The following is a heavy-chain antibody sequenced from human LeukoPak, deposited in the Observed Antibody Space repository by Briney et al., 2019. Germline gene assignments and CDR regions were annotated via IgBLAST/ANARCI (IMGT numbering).Heavy chain of an antibody. Sequence: ASVKVSCKASGYTFTSYGISWVRQAPGQGLEWMGWIGAYNGNTNYAQKLQGRVTMTTDTSTSTAYMELRSLRSDDTAVYYCARIVEGYCSSTSCYDGYYFDYWGQGTLVTVSS. V-gene: IGHV1-18*01. CDR2: IGAYNGNT. D-gene: IGHD2-2*01. CDR1: GYTFTSYG. CDR3: ARIVEGYCSSTSCYDGYYFDY. J-gene: IGHJ4*02.